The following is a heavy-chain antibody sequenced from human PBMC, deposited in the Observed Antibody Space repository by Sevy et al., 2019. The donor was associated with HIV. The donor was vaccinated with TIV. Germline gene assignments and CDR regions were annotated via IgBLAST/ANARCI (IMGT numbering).Heavy chain of an antibody. CDR1: GFTVSSNY. Sequence: GGSLRLSCAASGFTVSSNYMSWVRQAPGKGLEWVSVIYSGGSTYYVDSVKDRFTISRDNSKNTLYLQMNSLRAEDTAVYYCRITADWLLYFQHWGQGTLVADSS. V-gene: IGHV3-53*01. D-gene: IGHD3-9*01. J-gene: IGHJ1*01. CDR2: IYSGGST. CDR3: RITADWLLYFQH.